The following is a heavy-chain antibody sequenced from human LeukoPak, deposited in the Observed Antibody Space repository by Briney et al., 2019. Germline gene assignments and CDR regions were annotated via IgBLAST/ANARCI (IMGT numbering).Heavy chain of an antibody. Sequence: SETLSLTCTVSGGSITSHYWSWVRQPPGKGLEWIANIDYNGNTNYNPSLKSRVTISLDTSKKQVSLNLSSVTAADTAVYYCARRTYNWNDPYYYYYYMDVWGKGTTVTVSS. V-gene: IGHV4-59*11. J-gene: IGHJ6*03. CDR2: IDYNGNT. D-gene: IGHD1-1*01. CDR1: GGSITSHY. CDR3: ARRTYNWNDPYYYYYYMDV.